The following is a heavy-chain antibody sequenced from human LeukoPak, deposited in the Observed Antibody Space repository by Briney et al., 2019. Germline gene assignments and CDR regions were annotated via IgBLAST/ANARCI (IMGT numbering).Heavy chain of an antibody. Sequence: KPSETLSLTCTVSGDSISSYYWSWIRQPPGKGLEWLGYIYYSGRTNYNPSLKSRVTISVKTSKKQFSLKLSSVTAADTAVYYCARGRSSMVRGYYYYYMDVWGKGTTVTISS. CDR3: ARGRSSMVRGYYYYYMDV. V-gene: IGHV4-59*01. CDR1: GDSISSYY. J-gene: IGHJ6*03. CDR2: IYYSGRT. D-gene: IGHD3-10*01.